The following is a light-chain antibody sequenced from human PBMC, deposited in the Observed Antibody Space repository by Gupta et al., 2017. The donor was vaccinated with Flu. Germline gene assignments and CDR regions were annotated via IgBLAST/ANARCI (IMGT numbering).Light chain of an antibody. CDR3: MQGSRWPWA. CDR2: QVS. J-gene: IGKJ1*01. V-gene: IGKV2-30*01. Sequence: ASISCRSSQTLVYSDGNTYLHWFQQRPGQSPRRLIYQVSHRESGVPDRFSGSGSGTDFTLKISRVEAEDVGVYYCMQGSRWPWAFGQGTKVESK. CDR1: QTLVYSDGNTY.